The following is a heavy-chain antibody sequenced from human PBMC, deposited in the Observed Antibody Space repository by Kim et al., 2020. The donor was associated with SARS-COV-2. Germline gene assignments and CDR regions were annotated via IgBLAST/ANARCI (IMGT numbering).Heavy chain of an antibody. V-gene: IGHV3-64D*09. CDR3: TTTTKGYCSGGSCYSVVTAFDI. CDR1: GFTFSSYA. Sequence: GGSLRLSCSASGFTFSSYAMHWVRQAPGKGLEYVSAISSNGGSTYYADSVKGRFTISRDSSKNTLYLQMSSLRAEDTAVYYCTTTTKGYCSGGSCYSVVTAFDIWGQGTMVTVSS. J-gene: IGHJ3*02. CDR2: ISSNGGST. D-gene: IGHD2-15*01.